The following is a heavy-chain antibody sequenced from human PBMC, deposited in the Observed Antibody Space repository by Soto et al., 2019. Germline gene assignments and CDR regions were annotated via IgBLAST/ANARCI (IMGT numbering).Heavy chain of an antibody. CDR3: AKGYCGGDCYSGALYYFDY. CDR2: ISGSGGST. Sequence: EVQLLESGGGLVQPGGSLRLSCAASGFTFSSYAMSWVRQAPGKGLEWVSAISGSGGSTYYADSVKGRFTISRDNSKNTLYLQMNSLRAEDTAVYYCAKGYCGGDCYSGALYYFDYWGQGTLVTVSS. V-gene: IGHV3-23*01. J-gene: IGHJ4*02. D-gene: IGHD2-21*02. CDR1: GFTFSSYA.